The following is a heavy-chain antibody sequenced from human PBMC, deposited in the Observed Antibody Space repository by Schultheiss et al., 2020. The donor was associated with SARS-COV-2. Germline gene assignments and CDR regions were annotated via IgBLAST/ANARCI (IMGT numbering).Heavy chain of an antibody. D-gene: IGHD7-27*01. CDR3: ARGRSGAKGWFDP. Sequence: AGSLRLSCAVYGGSFSGYYWSWIRQPPGKGLEWIGEINHSGSTNYNPSLKSRVTISVDTSKNQFSLKLSSVTAADTAVYYCARGRSGAKGWFDPWGQGTLVTVSS. J-gene: IGHJ5*02. CDR2: INHSGST. CDR1: GGSFSGYY. V-gene: IGHV4-34*01.